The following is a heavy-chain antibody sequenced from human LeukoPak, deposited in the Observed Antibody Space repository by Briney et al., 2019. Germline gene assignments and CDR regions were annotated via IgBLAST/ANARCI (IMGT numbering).Heavy chain of an antibody. CDR1: GGSISSSSYY. D-gene: IGHD6-13*01. CDR2: INHSGST. V-gene: IGHV4-39*07. J-gene: IGHJ4*02. Sequence: SETLSLTCTVSGGSISSSSYYWGWIRQPPGKGLEWIGEINHSGSTNYNPSLKSRVTISVDTSKNQFSLKLSSVTAADTAVYYCARGVQRDSSSWYPVYDYWGQGTLVTVSS. CDR3: ARGVQRDSSSWYPVYDY.